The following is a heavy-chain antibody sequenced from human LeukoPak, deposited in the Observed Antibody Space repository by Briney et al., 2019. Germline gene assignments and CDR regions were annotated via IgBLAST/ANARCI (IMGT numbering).Heavy chain of an antibody. CDR3: ARTAAAGRGGYYFDY. V-gene: IGHV4-34*01. CDR2: INHSGST. J-gene: IGHJ4*02. D-gene: IGHD6-13*01. CDR1: GGSFSGYY. Sequence: SETLSLTCAVYGGSFSGYYWSWIRQPPGKGLEWIGEINHSGSTNYNPSLKSRVTISVDTSKDQFSLKLSSVTAADTAVYYCARTAAAGRGGYYFDYWGQGTLVTVSS.